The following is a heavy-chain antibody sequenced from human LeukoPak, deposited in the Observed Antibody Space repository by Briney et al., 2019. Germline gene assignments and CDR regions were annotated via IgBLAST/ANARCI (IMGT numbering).Heavy chain of an antibody. Sequence: GGSLRLSCAASGFTFSSYGMHWVRQAPGKGLEWVAVISYDGSNKYYADSVKGRFTISRDTSKNTVYLQMISLRAEDTAVYYCARGEAYSSGWYPPSHFGYWGQGTLVTVSS. D-gene: IGHD6-19*01. J-gene: IGHJ4*02. CDR2: ISYDGSNK. CDR3: ARGEAYSSGWYPPSHFGY. CDR1: GFTFSSYG. V-gene: IGHV3-30*03.